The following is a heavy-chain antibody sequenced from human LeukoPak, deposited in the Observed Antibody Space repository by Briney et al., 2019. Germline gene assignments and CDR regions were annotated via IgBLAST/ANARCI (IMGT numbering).Heavy chain of an antibody. CDR2: IYYSGST. CDR1: GDSISSYY. D-gene: IGHD2-2*01. V-gene: IGHV4-59*01. CDR3: ARLVVPAAPNFDY. Sequence: SETLSLTCTVSGDSISSYYWSWIRQPPGKGLEWIGYIYYSGSTNYNPSLKSRVTISVDTSKNQFSLKLSSVTAADTAVYYCARLVVPAAPNFDYWGQGTLVTVSS. J-gene: IGHJ4*02.